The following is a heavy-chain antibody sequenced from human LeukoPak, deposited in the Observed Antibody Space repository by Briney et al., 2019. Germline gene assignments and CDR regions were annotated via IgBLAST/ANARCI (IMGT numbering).Heavy chain of an antibody. CDR2: VSGIDGNT. V-gene: IGHV1-18*01. Sequence: ASVKVSCKASGYKFTDYGVNWVRQAPGQGLEWMGWVSGIDGNTKYARNLQGRVTMTRDTSTITAFMELRSLTSDDTAIYYCARPGSDRARGWGYFDSWGKGTLVTVSS. D-gene: IGHD3-10*01. CDR3: ARPGSDRARGWGYFDS. CDR1: GYKFTDYG. J-gene: IGHJ4*02.